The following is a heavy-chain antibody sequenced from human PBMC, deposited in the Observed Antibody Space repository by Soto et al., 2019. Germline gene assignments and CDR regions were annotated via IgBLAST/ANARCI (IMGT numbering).Heavy chain of an antibody. CDR3: AKLTAA. CDR2: ITSSGGGT. CDR1: GFTFSAYV. Sequence: EVEVLASGGGWVQPAGALRLSCAASGFTFSAYVMSWVRQAPGKGLEWVSSITSSGGGTYYADSVKGRFTVYRANSKNTVYLTRSRLREVDTAEYYCAKLTAAWGQGTLVPGSS. J-gene: IGHJ4*02. D-gene: IGHD6-13*01. V-gene: IGHV3-23*01.